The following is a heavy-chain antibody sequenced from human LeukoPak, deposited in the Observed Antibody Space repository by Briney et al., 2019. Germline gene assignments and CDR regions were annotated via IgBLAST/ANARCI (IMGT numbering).Heavy chain of an antibody. V-gene: IGHV4-30-4*01. CDR1: GGPIRRGDYP. D-gene: IGHD3-9*01. Sequence: PSETLSLTCTVSGGPIRRGDYPWGWIRQPPGKGVEWIGYIYYSGSTYYNPLLKSRDTFSVDTSKNQFSLKLNSVTAADTAVYYCARWGLVITSGFDPWGQGTLVTVSS. J-gene: IGHJ5*02. CDR2: IYYSGST. CDR3: ARWGLVITSGFDP.